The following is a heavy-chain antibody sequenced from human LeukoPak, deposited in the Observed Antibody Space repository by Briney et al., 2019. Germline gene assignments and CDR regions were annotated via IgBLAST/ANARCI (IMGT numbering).Heavy chain of an antibody. CDR3: ARDLREYCSGGSCYRGNWFDP. CDR2: IYYSGST. Sequence: PSETLSLTCAVSGGSISSGGYSWSWIRQPPGKGLEWIGYIYYSGSTYYNPSLKSRVTISVDTSKNQFSLKLSSVTAADTAVYYCARDLREYCSGGSCYRGNWFDPWGQGTLVTVSS. J-gene: IGHJ5*02. V-gene: IGHV4-30-4*08. D-gene: IGHD2-15*01. CDR1: GGSISSGGYS.